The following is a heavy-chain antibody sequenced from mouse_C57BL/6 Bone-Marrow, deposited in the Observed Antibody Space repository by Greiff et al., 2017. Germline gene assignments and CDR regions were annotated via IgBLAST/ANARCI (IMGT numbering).Heavy chain of an antibody. D-gene: IGHD2-3*01. V-gene: IGHV1-53*01. CDR2: INPSNGGT. CDR3: ARWGFYDGYYDY. J-gene: IGHJ2*01. CDR1: GYTFTSYW. Sequence: QVHVKQSGTELVKPGASVKLSCKASGYTFTSYWMHWVKQRPGQGLEWIGNINPSNGGTNYNEKFKSKATLTVDKSSSTAYMQLSSLTSEDSAVYYCARWGFYDGYYDYWGQGTTLTVSS.